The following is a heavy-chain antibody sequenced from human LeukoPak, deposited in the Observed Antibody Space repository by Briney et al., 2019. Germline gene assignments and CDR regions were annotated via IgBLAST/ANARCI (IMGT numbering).Heavy chain of an antibody. J-gene: IGHJ4*02. Sequence: SETLSLTCTVSGGSISSYYWSWIRQPPGKGLEWIGYIYYSGSTNYNPSLKSRVTMSVDTSKNQFSLKLSSVTAADTAVYYCARDGYSSSWYYFDYWGQGTLVTVSS. CDR2: IYYSGST. CDR3: ARDGYSSSWYYFDY. CDR1: GGSISSYY. D-gene: IGHD6-13*01. V-gene: IGHV4-59*01.